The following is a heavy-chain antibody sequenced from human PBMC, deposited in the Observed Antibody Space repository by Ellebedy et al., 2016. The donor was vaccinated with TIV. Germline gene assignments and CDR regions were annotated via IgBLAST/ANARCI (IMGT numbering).Heavy chain of an antibody. D-gene: IGHD2-8*02. J-gene: IGHJ4*02. CDR1: GGSISSSSYY. V-gene: IGHV4-39*07. CDR2: IYYSGTT. Sequence: MPSETLSLTCTVSGGSISSSSYYWGWIRQPPGKGLEWIGSIYYSGTTNYNLSLKSRVTISVDTSKNQFSLMLNSVTAADTALYFCARYHCPGGICDSFDYWGQGTLVTVSS. CDR3: ARYHCPGGICDSFDY.